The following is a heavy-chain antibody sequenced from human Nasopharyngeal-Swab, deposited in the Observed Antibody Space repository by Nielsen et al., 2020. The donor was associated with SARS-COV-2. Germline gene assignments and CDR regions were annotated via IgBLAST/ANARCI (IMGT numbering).Heavy chain of an antibody. V-gene: IGHV3-73*01. CDR2: VRSKGNNYAT. D-gene: IGHD2-15*01. Sequence: ETLSLTCAASGFTFSDSAIHWVRQASGKGLEWVGRVRSKGNNYATAYSASVKGRFIIFRDDPTNTAYLQMNSLKTEDTATYYCTRCGGGCYSGRDYWGQGTLVTVSS. J-gene: IGHJ4*02. CDR1: GFTFSDSA. CDR3: TRCGGGCYSGRDY.